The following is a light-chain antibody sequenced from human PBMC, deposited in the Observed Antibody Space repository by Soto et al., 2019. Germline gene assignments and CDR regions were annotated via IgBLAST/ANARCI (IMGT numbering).Light chain of an antibody. CDR3: QQSYTTPRT. V-gene: IGKV1-39*01. CDR2: AAS. Sequence: DIEMTQSPSSLSASVGDRVTITCRASQSIISYLNWYQQKPGNAPNLLIYAASTLQSGVPSRFSAYGSETDFTLTISNLQAEDFATYYCQQSYTTPRTFGQGTKVEVK. CDR1: QSIISY. J-gene: IGKJ1*01.